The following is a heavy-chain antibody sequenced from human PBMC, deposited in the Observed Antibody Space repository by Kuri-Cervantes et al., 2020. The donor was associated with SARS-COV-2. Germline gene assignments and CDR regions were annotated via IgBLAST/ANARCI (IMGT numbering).Heavy chain of an antibody. V-gene: IGHV1-2*02. CDR1: GYTFTDYY. D-gene: IGHD2-2*02. CDR2: INPNSGGT. CDR3: ARGGKYQLLYRCEYYFDY. J-gene: IGHJ4*02. Sequence: GGSLRLSCRASGYTFTDYYMHWVRQVPGQGLECMRWINPNSGGTNDAQKFQGRVTMTRDTSISTDYMELSRLRSDNTAVYYCARGGKYQLLYRCEYYFDYWGQGTLVTVSS.